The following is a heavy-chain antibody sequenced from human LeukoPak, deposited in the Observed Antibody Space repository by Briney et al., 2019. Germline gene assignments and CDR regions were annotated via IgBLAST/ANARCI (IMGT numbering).Heavy chain of an antibody. J-gene: IGHJ4*02. CDR1: GFTFSSFS. CDR3: ARDSNY. Sequence: GGSLRLSCAASGFTFSSFSMNWVRQAPGKGLEWVSFISSGSSTIYYADSVKGRFTISRDNAKNSLYLQMNRLRDEDTGVYYCARDSNYWGQGTLVTVSS. CDR2: ISSGSSTI. V-gene: IGHV3-48*02. D-gene: IGHD2-2*01.